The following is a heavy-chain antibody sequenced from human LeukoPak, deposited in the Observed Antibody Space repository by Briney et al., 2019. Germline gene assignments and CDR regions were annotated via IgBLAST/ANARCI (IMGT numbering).Heavy chain of an antibody. V-gene: IGHV3-74*01. CDR1: GFTFSNYW. CDR2: INSDRRTT. CDR3: ARGSSTWHLDY. J-gene: IGHJ4*02. Sequence: GGSLRLSCAASGFTFSNYWMHWVRQAPGKGPVCVSRINSDRRTTSYADSVKGLFTISRDNSKNTLYLQMNSLRVEDTAVYYCARGSSTWHLDYWGQGTLVTVSS. D-gene: IGHD6-13*01.